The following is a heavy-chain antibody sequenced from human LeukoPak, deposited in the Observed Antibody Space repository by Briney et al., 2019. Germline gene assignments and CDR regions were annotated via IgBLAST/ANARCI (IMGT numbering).Heavy chain of an antibody. J-gene: IGHJ4*02. Sequence: GGSLRLSCAGSGFASRSYGMPWVGQTPNTGVVWVSRINSDGTHRTYADSVKGRFTISRDNANKTLYLQMDSLSAGDTGIYYCARGVDFDYWGQGTQVTVSS. D-gene: IGHD3-16*01. V-gene: IGHV3-74*01. CDR3: ARGVDFDY. CDR2: INSDGTHR. CDR1: GFASRSYG.